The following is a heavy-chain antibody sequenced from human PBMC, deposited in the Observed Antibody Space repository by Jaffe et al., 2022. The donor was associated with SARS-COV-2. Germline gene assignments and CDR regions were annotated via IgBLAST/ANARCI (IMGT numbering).Heavy chain of an antibody. J-gene: IGHJ5*02. Sequence: EVQLVESGGGLVQPGGSLRLSCAASGLAFSNYGMSWVRQAPGKGLEWVSVIHVGGVFIKYADSVKGRFTISRDDSMNTLYLEMNSLKAEDTALYYCAKGSGSGTYPWWFDPWGQGTLVTVSS. CDR1: GLAFSNYG. D-gene: IGHD3-10*01. CDR3: AKGSGSGTYPWWFDP. V-gene: IGHV3-23*04. CDR2: IHVGGVFI.